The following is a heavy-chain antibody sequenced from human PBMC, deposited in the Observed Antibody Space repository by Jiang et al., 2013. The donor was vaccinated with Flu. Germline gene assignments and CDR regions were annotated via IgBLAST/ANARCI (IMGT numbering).Heavy chain of an antibody. CDR2: IYHSGST. Sequence: GSGLVKPSGTLSLTCAVSGGSISSSNWWSWVRQPPGKGLEWIGEIYHSGSTNYNPSLKSRVTISVDKSKNQFSLKLSSVTAADTAVYYCARRQVYAIGDYYYGMDVWGQGTTVTVSS. CDR3: ARRQVYAIGDYYYGMDV. CDR1: GGSISSSNW. J-gene: IGHJ6*02. V-gene: IGHV4-4*02. D-gene: IGHD2-8*01.